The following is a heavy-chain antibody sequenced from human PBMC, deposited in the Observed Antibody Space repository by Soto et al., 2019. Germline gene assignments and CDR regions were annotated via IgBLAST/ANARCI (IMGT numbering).Heavy chain of an antibody. J-gene: IGHJ4*02. Sequence: VAVISYDGSNKYYADSVKGRFTISRDNSKNTLYLQMNSLRAEDTAVYYCAKDRGYSYGYTDYWGQGTLVTVSS. V-gene: IGHV3-30*18. D-gene: IGHD5-18*01. CDR3: AKDRGYSYGYTDY. CDR2: ISYDGSNK.